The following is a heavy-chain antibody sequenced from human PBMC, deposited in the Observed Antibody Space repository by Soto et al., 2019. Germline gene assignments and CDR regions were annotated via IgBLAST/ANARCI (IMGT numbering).Heavy chain of an antibody. J-gene: IGHJ4*02. Sequence: ASVKVSCKASGYTFTRSGISWVRQAPGQGLEWMGWISTYNGDTNYAQTFQGRVTMTTDTSTSTVHMEVRSLRSDDTAVYYCARDPSLIVLVPAAPSVATAFDYWGQGPLVTVSS. CDR2: ISTYNGDT. V-gene: IGHV1-18*01. CDR3: ARDPSLIVLVPAAPSVATAFDY. D-gene: IGHD2-2*01. CDR1: GYTFTRSG.